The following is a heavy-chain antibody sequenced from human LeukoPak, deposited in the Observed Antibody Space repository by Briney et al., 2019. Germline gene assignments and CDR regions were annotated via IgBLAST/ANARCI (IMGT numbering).Heavy chain of an antibody. CDR1: GFTVSSNH. CDR2: ISGSGGST. CDR3: AKGATGGSYYFDY. D-gene: IGHD1-26*01. Sequence: PGGSLRLSCAASGFTVSSNHMNWVRQAPGKGLEWVSGISGSGGSTYYADSLKGRFTISRDNSRNTLYLQMNSLRADDTAVYYCAKGATGGSYYFDYWGQGTLVTVSS. V-gene: IGHV3-23*01. J-gene: IGHJ4*02.